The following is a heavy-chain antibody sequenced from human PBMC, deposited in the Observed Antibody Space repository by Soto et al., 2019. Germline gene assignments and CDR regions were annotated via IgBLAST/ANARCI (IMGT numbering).Heavy chain of an antibody. CDR2: MNPNSGNT. V-gene: IGHV1-8*01. D-gene: IGHD3-3*01. CDR3: ARGQMRMEYHDFWSGYYINNWFDP. CDR1: GYTFTSYD. J-gene: IGHJ5*02. Sequence: GASVKVSCKASGYTFTSYDINWVRQATGQGLEWMGWMNPNSGNTGYAQKFQGRVTMTRNTSISTAYMELSSLRSEDTAVYYCARGQMRMEYHDFWSGYYINNWFDPWGQGTLVTVSS.